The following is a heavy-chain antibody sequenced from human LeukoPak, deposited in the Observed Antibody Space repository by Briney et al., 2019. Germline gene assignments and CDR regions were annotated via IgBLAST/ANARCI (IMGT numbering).Heavy chain of an antibody. J-gene: IGHJ3*02. Sequence: PSETLSLTCSVSGGSISSCHWSWIRQPAGKGLEWIGRIYSSGSTNYNPSLKSRVTISVDTSKNQFSLKLSSVTAADTAVYYCARDYYDSSGYYALAFDIRGQGTMVTVSS. CDR1: GGSISSCH. CDR3: ARDYYDSSGYYALAFDI. CDR2: IYSSGST. D-gene: IGHD3-22*01. V-gene: IGHV4-4*07.